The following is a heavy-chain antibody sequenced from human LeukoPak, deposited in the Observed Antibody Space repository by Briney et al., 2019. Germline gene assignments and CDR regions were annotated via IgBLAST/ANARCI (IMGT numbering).Heavy chain of an antibody. D-gene: IGHD5-18*01. J-gene: IGHJ4*02. CDR3: ARGGYSYGYPLDY. Sequence: ASVKVSCKASGGTFSSYAISWVRQAPGQGLEWMGGIIPIFGTANYAQKLQGRVTMTTDTSTSTAYMELRSLRSDDTAVYYCARGGYSYGYPLDYWGQGTLVTVSS. CDR2: IIPIFGTA. V-gene: IGHV1-69*05. CDR1: GGTFSSYA.